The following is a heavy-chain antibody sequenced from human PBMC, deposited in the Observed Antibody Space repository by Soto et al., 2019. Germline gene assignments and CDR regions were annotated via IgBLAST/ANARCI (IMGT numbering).Heavy chain of an antibody. CDR3: VRPLPSGRNYGMDV. Sequence: EVQLVESGGGLIQPGGSLRLSCTASGLSVRNNYMSWVRQAPGMGLEWVSVIYNDGTTYYADSVKGRFTISRDTSKNTLSLQMDSLRAEDTAVYYCVRPLPSGRNYGMDVWGQGPRSPSP. CDR1: GLSVRNNY. V-gene: IGHV3-53*01. CDR2: IYNDGTT. J-gene: IGHJ6*02. D-gene: IGHD3-10*01.